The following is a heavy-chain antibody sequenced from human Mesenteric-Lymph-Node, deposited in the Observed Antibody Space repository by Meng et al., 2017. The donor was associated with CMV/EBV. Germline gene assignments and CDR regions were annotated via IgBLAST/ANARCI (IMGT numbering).Heavy chain of an antibody. D-gene: IGHD2-2*01. CDR1: GFTFSSYN. J-gene: IGHJ6*02. V-gene: IGHV3-21*01. CDR3: ARGYHCDRTSCSSQPDYYYYGMDV. Sequence: GESLKISCAASGFTFSSYNMNWVRQAPGKGLEWVSSISSSGSYIYYADSVKGRFTVSRESNSLYLQMNSLRAGDTAVYYCARGYHCDRTSCSSQPDYYYYGMDVWGQGTTVTVSS. CDR2: ISSSGSYI.